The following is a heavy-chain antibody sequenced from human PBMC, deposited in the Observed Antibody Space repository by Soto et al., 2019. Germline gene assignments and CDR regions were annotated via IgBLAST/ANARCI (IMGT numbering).Heavy chain of an antibody. V-gene: IGHV3-33*01. CDR2: ISNDENIK. D-gene: IGHD5-12*01. Sequence: GGSLRLSCVASGFNFGNVGMHWVRQAPGKGLEWLTVISNDENIKQDSVRGRFAIARDNSKNTLYLHLTSLRAEDTAIYYCARGLRGVLDYWGQGTLVTVSS. CDR1: GFNFGNVG. CDR3: ARGLRGVLDY. J-gene: IGHJ4*02.